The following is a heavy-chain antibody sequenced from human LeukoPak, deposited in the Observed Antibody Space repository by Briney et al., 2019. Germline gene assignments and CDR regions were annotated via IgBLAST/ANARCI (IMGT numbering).Heavy chain of an antibody. D-gene: IGHD3-10*01. CDR1: GYTLTELS. CDR3: ATAAYYYGSGSPPTFDY. CDR2: FDPEDGET. Sequence: ASVKVSCKVSGYTLTELSMHWVRQAPGKGLEWMGGFDPEDGETIYAQKFQGRVTMTEDTSTDTAYMELSSLRSEDTAVYYCATAAYYYGSGSPPTFDYWGQGTLAIVSS. J-gene: IGHJ4*02. V-gene: IGHV1-24*01.